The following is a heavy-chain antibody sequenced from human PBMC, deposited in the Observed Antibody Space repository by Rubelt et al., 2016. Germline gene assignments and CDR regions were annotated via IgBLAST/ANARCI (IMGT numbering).Heavy chain of an antibody. D-gene: IGHD2-2*01. CDR2: IIPIFGTA. Sequence: QVQLVQSGAEVKKPGSSVKVSCKASGGTFSSYAISWVRQAPGQGLEWMGGIIPIFGTANYAQKFQGRVTITADESTSTAYMELSSLRSEDTAVYYCARGAGYCSSTSCSPYRYYGMDVWGQGTTVTVSS. J-gene: IGHJ6*02. CDR3: ARGAGYCSSTSCSPYRYYGMDV. CDR1: GGTFSSYA. V-gene: IGHV1-69*01.